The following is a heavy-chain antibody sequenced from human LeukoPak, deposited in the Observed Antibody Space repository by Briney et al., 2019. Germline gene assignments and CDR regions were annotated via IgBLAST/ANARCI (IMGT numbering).Heavy chain of an antibody. CDR1: GFTFDRFT. CDR2: INRRGHT. CDR3: AKEVDCPSDCLFFHS. Sequence: GGSLRLSCAASGFTFDRFTIHWVRQTPGKRLQWVSLINRRGHTFYADSVKGRFTISRDNIRNSVFLQMNSLRPEDTALYHCAKEVDCPSDCLFFHSWGQGTLVTVSS. J-gene: IGHJ4*02. V-gene: IGHV3-43*01. D-gene: IGHD2-21*02.